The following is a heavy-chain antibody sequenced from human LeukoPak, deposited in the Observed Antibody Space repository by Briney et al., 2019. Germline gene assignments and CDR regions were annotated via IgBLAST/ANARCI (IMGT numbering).Heavy chain of an antibody. Sequence: GGSLRLSCAASGFTFSSYAMSWVRQAPGKGLEWVSAISGSGGSTYYADSVKGRFTISRENSKNPLYLQMNSLRAEDTAVYYCAKGRRTYYYYGMDVWGQGTTVTVSS. D-gene: IGHD1-14*01. V-gene: IGHV3-23*01. J-gene: IGHJ6*02. CDR2: ISGSGGST. CDR1: GFTFSSYA. CDR3: AKGRRTYYYYGMDV.